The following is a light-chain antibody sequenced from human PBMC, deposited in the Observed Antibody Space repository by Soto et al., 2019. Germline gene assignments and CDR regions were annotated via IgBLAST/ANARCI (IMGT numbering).Light chain of an antibody. Sequence: EIVLTQSPGTLSLSPGERATLSCRASQSVSSSYLAWYQQKPGQAPRLLIYDASNRATGIPARFSGSGSGTDFTLTISSLEPEDFAVYYCQQRSTRTFGQGTKVDIK. CDR2: DAS. CDR3: QQRSTRT. CDR1: QSVSSSY. J-gene: IGKJ1*01. V-gene: IGKV3D-20*02.